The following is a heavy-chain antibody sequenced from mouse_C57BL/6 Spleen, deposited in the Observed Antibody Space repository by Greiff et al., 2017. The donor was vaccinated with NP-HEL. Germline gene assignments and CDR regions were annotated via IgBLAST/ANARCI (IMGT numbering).Heavy chain of an antibody. CDR2: ISSGSSTI. Sequence: EVMLVESGGGLVKPGGSLKLSCAASGFTFSDYGMHWVRQAPEKGLEWVAYISSGSSTIYYADTVKGRFTISRDNAKNTLFLQMTSLRSEDTAMYYCARHYGSSNWYFDVWGTGTTVTVSS. CDR1: GFTFSDYG. D-gene: IGHD1-1*01. V-gene: IGHV5-17*01. CDR3: ARHYGSSNWYFDV. J-gene: IGHJ1*03.